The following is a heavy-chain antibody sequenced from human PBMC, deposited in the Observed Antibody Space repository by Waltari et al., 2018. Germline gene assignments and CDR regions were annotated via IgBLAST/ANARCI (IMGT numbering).Heavy chain of an antibody. CDR1: GFTFSSYD. J-gene: IGHJ4*02. CDR3: ARDFRAAAQLY. D-gene: IGHD6-13*01. CDR2: ISRIGITI. V-gene: IGHV3-48*03. Sequence: EVQLVESGGGLVQPGGSLRLSCAASGFTFSSYDMNWVRQAPGKGLEWVSYISRIGITIYYADSVKGRFTISRDNAKNSLYLQMNSLRAEDTAVYYCARDFRAAAQLYWGQGTLVTVSS.